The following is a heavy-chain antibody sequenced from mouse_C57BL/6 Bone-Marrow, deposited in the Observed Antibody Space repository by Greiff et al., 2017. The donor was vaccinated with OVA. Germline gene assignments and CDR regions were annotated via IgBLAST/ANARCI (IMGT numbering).Heavy chain of an antibody. CDR3: ARGGYGSGGVGY. CDR2: INPNHGGT. D-gene: IGHD1-1*01. V-gene: IGHV1-26*01. Sequence: EVQLQQSGPELVKPGASVKISCKASGYTFTDYYMNWVKQSHGQSLEWIGDINPNHGGTSYNQKFKGKATLTVDKSSSTAYMALRSLTSEDSAVYYCARGGYGSGGVGYWGRGTALTVTA. CDR1: GYTFTDYY. J-gene: IGHJ2*01.